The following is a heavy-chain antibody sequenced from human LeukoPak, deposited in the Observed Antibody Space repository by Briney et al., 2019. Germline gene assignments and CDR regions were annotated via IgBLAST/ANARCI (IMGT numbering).Heavy chain of an antibody. D-gene: IGHD2-2*01. CDR2: FYSSVNT. J-gene: IGHJ3*02. CDR1: GGSIRSYY. V-gene: IGHV4-4*07. CDR3: ARGRSSTTFLRDAFDI. Sequence: PSETLSLNCTVSGGSIRSYYWSWIRHSAGKGLGWIGRFYSSVNTNYNPSLESRVTISVDTSKNHFSLDLRSVTAADTAIYYCARGRSSTTFLRDAFDIWGQGTLVTVSA.